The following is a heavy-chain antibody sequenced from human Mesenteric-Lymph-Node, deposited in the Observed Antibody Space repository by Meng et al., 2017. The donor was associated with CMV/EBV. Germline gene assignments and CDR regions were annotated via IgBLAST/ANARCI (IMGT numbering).Heavy chain of an antibody. V-gene: IGHV3-21*01. CDR2: IYTGGNT. J-gene: IGHJ5*02. D-gene: IGHD3-10*01. CDR1: GFTFSSYS. CDR3: TRGRLRGFDP. Sequence: GGSLRLSCAASGFTFSSYSMNWVRQAPGKGLEWVSTIYTGGNTYYSDSVKGRFTISRDDAKNSLYLQMNSLRAEDTAVYYCTRGRLRGFDPWGQGTLVTVSS.